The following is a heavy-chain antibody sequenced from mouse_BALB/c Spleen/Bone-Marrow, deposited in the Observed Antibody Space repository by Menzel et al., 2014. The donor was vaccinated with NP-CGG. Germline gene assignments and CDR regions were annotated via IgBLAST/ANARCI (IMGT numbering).Heavy chain of an antibody. CDR2: VHPGSDTA. CDR1: GYTFTNFW. V-gene: IGHV1S22*01. D-gene: IGHD1-1*01. J-gene: IGHJ3*01. CDR3: TRSLYYYPAY. Sequence: LQQSGSELVRPGASVKLSCKASGYTFTNFWMHWVRQRPGQGLEWIGNVHPGSDTANYDEKFKSKATLTVDTSSSTAYMQLSSLTSEDSAVYYCTRSLYYYPAYWGQGTLVTVST.